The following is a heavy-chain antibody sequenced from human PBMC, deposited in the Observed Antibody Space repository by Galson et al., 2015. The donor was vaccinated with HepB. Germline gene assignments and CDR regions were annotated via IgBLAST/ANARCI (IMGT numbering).Heavy chain of an antibody. V-gene: IGHV1-18*04. CDR3: ARDRGDCSSTSCYPGELDY. D-gene: IGHD2-2*01. Sequence: SVKVSCKASGYTFTSYGISWVRQAPGQGLEWMGWISAYNGNTNYAQKLQGRVTITTDTSTSTAYMELRSLRSDDTAVYYCARDRGDCSSTSCYPGELDYWGQGTLVTVSS. J-gene: IGHJ4*02. CDR2: ISAYNGNT. CDR1: GYTFTSYG.